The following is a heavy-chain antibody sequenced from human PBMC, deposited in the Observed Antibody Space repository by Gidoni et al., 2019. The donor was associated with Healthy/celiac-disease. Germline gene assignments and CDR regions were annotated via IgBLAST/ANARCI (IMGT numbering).Heavy chain of an antibody. CDR1: GGSISSGGYY. D-gene: IGHD3-10*01. Sequence: QVQLQESGPGLVKPSQTLSLTCTVAGGSISSGGYYWSWIRQHPGKGLAWIGYIYYSGSTYYNPSLKSRVTISVDTSKNQFSLKLSSVTAADTAVYYCARSPLWFGLFDYWGQGTLVTVSS. CDR2: IYYSGST. J-gene: IGHJ4*02. CDR3: ARSPLWFGLFDY. V-gene: IGHV4-31*03.